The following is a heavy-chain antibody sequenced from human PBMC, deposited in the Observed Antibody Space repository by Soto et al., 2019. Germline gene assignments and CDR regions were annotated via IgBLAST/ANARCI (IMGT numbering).Heavy chain of an antibody. CDR1: GFTFSSYA. V-gene: IGHV3-23*01. CDR2: ISGSGGST. Sequence: EVQLLESGGGLVQPGGSLRLSCAASGFTFSSYAMSWVRQAPGKGLEWVSAISGSGGSTYYADSVKGRFTISRDNSKNTLYLQMNSLRAEDTAVYYCAKDLRPKVVVLAASIASRHDAFDIWGQGTMVTVSS. D-gene: IGHD2-15*01. J-gene: IGHJ3*02. CDR3: AKDLRPKVVVLAASIASRHDAFDI.